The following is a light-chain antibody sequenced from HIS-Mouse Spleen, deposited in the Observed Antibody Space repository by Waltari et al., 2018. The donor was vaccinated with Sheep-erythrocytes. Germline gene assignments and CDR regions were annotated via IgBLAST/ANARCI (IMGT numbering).Light chain of an antibody. CDR1: QSVLYSSNNKNY. V-gene: IGKV4-1*01. Sequence: DIVMTQSPDSLAVSLGARATNNRKSSQSVLYSSNNKNYLAWYQQKPGPPPKLLIYWASTRESGVPDRFSGSGSGTDFTLTISSLQAEDVAVYYCQQYYSTPPTFGQGTKVEIK. CDR3: QQYYSTPPT. J-gene: IGKJ1*01. CDR2: WAS.